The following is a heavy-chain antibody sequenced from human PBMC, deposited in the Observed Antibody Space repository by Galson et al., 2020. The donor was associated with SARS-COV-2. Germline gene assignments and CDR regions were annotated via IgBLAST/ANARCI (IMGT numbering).Heavy chain of an antibody. Sequence: SLKISCAASGFTFDDYAMHWVRQAPGKGLEWVSGISWNSGSIGYADSVKGRFTISRDNAKNSLYLQMNSLRAEDTALYYCAKLAISSQDNWFDPWGQGTLVTVSS. J-gene: IGHJ5*02. D-gene: IGHD3-3*01. CDR1: GFTFDDYA. CDR2: ISWNSGSI. CDR3: AKLAISSQDNWFDP. V-gene: IGHV3-9*01.